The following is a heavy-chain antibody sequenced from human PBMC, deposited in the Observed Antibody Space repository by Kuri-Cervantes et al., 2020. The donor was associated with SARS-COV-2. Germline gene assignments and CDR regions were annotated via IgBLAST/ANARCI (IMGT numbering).Heavy chain of an antibody. J-gene: IGHJ4*01. CDR1: GYTFTSNY. D-gene: IGHD1-26*01. Sequence: ASVQESCKASGYTFTSNYMHWVRQAPGQGREWMGMINPGGGSTSYAQKFQGRVTMTRDTSTITVYMELSSLRYEDTAVYYCARDRGGYVVGASMHFDDWGRGTLVTVSS. CDR3: ARDRGGYVVGASMHFDD. V-gene: IGHV1-46*01. CDR2: INPGGGST.